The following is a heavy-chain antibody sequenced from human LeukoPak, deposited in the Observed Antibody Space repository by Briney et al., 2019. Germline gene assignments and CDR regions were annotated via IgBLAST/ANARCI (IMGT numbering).Heavy chain of an antibody. V-gene: IGHV1-18*04. CDR1: GYTFTRYG. D-gene: IGHD5-18*01. J-gene: IGHJ4*02. CDR3: ARMDTAMVTFDYFDY. CDR2: ISAYNGNT. Sequence: VASVKVSCKASGYTFTRYGISWVRQAPGQGLEWMGWISAYNGNTNYAQKLQGRVTMTTDTSTSTAYMELRSLRSDDTAVYYCARMDTAMVTFDYFDYWGQGTLFTVSS.